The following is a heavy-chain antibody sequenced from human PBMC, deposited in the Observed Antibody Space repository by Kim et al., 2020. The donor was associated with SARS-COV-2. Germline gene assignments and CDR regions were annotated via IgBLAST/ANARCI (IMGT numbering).Heavy chain of an antibody. V-gene: IGHV3-21*01. Sequence: YADSVKGRFTISRDNAKNSLYLQMNSLRAEDTAVYYCALDLNYYDSSGYDWGQGTLVTVSS. D-gene: IGHD3-22*01. J-gene: IGHJ4*02. CDR3: ALDLNYYDSSGYD.